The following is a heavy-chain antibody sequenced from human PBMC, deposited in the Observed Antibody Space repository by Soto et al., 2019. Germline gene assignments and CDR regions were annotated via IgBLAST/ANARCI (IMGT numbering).Heavy chain of an antibody. CDR2: IKFDGSFT. Sequence: EVQLVESGGGLVQPGWSLRLSCVASGFTFSDYWIHWVRQAPGKGLVWVSRIKFDGSFTSHADSVKGRFTISRDNARNTVHLQMDSLRAEDTGVYYCARGLRNYYGVDVWGQGTTVTVSS. V-gene: IGHV3-74*01. D-gene: IGHD4-17*01. CDR1: GFTFSDYW. J-gene: IGHJ6*02. CDR3: ARGLRNYYGVDV.